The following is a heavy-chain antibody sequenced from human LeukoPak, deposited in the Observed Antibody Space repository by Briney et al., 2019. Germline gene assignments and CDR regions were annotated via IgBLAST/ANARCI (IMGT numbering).Heavy chain of an antibody. J-gene: IGHJ4*02. D-gene: IGHD3-3*01. V-gene: IGHV1-18*01. CDR3: ARGAGYDVWSGYVPHYFDY. CDR1: GYTFTSYG. CDR2: ISAYNGNT. Sequence: AASVKVSCKASGYTFTSYGISWVRQAPGQGLEWMGWISAYNGNTNYAQKLQGRVTMTTDTSTSTAYMELRSLRSDDTAVYYCARGAGYDVWSGYVPHYFDYWGQGTLVTVSS.